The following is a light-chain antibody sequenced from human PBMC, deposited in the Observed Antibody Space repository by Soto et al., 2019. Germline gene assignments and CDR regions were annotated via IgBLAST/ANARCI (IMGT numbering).Light chain of an antibody. CDR3: QQYGSLGT. J-gene: IGKJ1*01. Sequence: EIVLTQSPGTLSLSPGEEATLSCRASQSVDSNYLAWYQQKPGQAPRLLIYGASNRATGIPDRFSGSGSGTDFTLTISRLEPEDFAVYYCQQYGSLGTFGQGTKVDIK. V-gene: IGKV3-20*01. CDR1: QSVDSNY. CDR2: GAS.